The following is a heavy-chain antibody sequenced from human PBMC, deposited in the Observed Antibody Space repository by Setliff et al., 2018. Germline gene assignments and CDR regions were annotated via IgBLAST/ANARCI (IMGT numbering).Heavy chain of an antibody. CDR1: GFTFSNYG. V-gene: IGHV3-33*03. CDR2: IWNDGSSK. CDR3: ASLSRSYYDASGYFSNPFDI. Sequence: PGGSLRPSCVASGFTFSNYGMHWVRQAPGKGLEWVALIWNDGSSKFYGDSVKGRFTISRDNAKNSLYLQMNSLRAEDTALYYCASLSRSYYDASGYFSNPFDIWGQGTVVTVS. J-gene: IGHJ3*02. D-gene: IGHD3-22*01.